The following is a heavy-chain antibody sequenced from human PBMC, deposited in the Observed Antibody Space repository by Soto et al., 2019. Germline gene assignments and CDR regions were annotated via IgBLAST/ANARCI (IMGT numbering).Heavy chain of an antibody. Sequence: QVQLQQWGAGLLKPSETLSLTCAVYGGSFSGYYWSWIRQPPGKGLEWIGEINHSGSTNYNPSLKSRVTISVDTSKNQFSLKLSSVTAAETAVYYCAKLTVASFDYWGQGTLVTVSS. D-gene: IGHD4-17*01. CDR2: INHSGST. J-gene: IGHJ4*02. CDR1: GGSFSGYY. V-gene: IGHV4-34*01. CDR3: AKLTVASFDY.